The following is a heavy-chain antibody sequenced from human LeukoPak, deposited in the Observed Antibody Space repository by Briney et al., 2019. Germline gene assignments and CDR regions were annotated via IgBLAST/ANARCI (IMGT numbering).Heavy chain of an antibody. J-gene: IGHJ4*02. V-gene: IGHV3-74*01. CDR2: INSDGSST. Sequence: GGSLRLSCAASGFTFSSYWMHWVRHAPGKGLVWVSRINSDGSSTSYADSVKGRFTISRDNAKNTLYLQMNSLRAEDTAVYYCARGPLKSRLRLGELSLREKNFDYWGQGTLVTVSS. CDR3: ARGPLKSRLRLGELSLREKNFDY. CDR1: GFTFSSYW. D-gene: IGHD3-16*02.